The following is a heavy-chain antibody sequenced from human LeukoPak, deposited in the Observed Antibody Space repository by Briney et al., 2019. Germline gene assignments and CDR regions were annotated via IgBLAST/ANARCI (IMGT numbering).Heavy chain of an antibody. CDR2: IKQDGSEK. CDR3: ARDFEYYDILTGYSLNWFDP. D-gene: IGHD3-9*01. V-gene: IGHV3-7*05. Sequence: PGGSLRLPCAASGFTFSSYWMSWVRQAPGKGLEWVANIKQDGSEKYYVDSVKGRFTISRDNAKNSLYLQMNSLRAEDTAVYYCARDFEYYDILTGYSLNWFDPWGQGTLVTVSS. CDR1: GFTFSSYW. J-gene: IGHJ5*02.